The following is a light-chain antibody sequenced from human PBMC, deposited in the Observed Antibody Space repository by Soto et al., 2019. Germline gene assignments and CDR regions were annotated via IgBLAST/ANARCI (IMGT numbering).Light chain of an antibody. V-gene: IGKV1-39*01. CDR3: QQSYSTPLWT. Sequence: DIQMTQSPSSLSASVGDRVTITCRASQSISSYLNWYQLKPGKAPKLLIYAASSLQSGVPSRFSGSGSGTDFTLTITSLQPEDFATYYCQQSYSTPLWTFGQGTKVDIK. CDR1: QSISSY. CDR2: AAS. J-gene: IGKJ1*01.